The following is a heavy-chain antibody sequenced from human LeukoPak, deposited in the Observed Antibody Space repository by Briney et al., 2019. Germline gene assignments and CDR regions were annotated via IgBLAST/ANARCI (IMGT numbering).Heavy chain of an antibody. CDR2: INHSGST. D-gene: IGHD5-12*01. CDR3: ARSKLATNDY. Sequence: PSETLSLTCAVYGGSFSGYYWSWIRQPPGKGLEWIGEINHSGSTNYNPSLKSRVTISVDTSKNQFSLKLSSVTAADTAVYYCARSKLATNDYWGQGTLVTVSS. J-gene: IGHJ4*02. V-gene: IGHV4-34*01. CDR1: GGSFSGYY.